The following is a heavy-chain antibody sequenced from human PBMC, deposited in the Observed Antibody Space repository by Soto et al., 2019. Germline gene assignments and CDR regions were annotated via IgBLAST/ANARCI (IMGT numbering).Heavy chain of an antibody. J-gene: IGHJ4*02. V-gene: IGHV3-48*03. CDR1: GFTFNDFE. CDR2: IDGSGTTK. CDR3: ARGFRRFNY. Sequence: EVQLLESGGGLVQPGGSLRLSCGVSGFTFNDFEMNWVRQAPGKGLEWLAYIDGSGTTKKYADSVRGRFTASRDNPNNSLFLQMSSLSAANTALYYSARGFRRFNYRGQGTLLSGSS. D-gene: IGHD2-21*01.